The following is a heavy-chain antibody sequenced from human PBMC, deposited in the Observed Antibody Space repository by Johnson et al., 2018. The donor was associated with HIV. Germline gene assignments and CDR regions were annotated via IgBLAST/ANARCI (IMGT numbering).Heavy chain of an antibody. J-gene: IGHJ3*01. Sequence: VQLVESGGGLVQPGGSLRLSCAVSGFTFSSYWMSWVRQAPGKGLEWVSLINWAGDSTYYSDSVKGRFTISRENSKNSLYLQMNSLRTEATALYYCAKDGSGDVRGAFDLWGQGTMVTVSS. CDR3: AKDGSGDVRGAFDL. V-gene: IGHV3-43D*03. CDR2: INWAGDST. CDR1: GFTFSSYW. D-gene: IGHD3-10*02.